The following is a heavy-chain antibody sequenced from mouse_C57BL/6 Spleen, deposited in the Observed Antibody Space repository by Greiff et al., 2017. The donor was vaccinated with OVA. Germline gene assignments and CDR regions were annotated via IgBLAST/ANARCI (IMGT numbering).Heavy chain of an antibody. CDR3: ARVYGSSLYYAMDY. V-gene: IGHV1-18*01. Sequence: EVQLQQSGPELVKPGASVKIPCKASGYTFTDYNMDWVKQSHGKSLEWIGDINPNNGGTIYNQKFKGKATLTVDKSSSTAYMELRSLTSEDTAVYYCARVYGSSLYYAMDYWGQGTSVTVSS. CDR1: GYTFTDYN. D-gene: IGHD1-1*01. CDR2: INPNNGGT. J-gene: IGHJ4*01.